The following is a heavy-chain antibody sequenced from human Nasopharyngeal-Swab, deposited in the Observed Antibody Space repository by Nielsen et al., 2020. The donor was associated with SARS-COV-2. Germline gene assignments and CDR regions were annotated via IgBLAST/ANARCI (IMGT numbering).Heavy chain of an antibody. D-gene: IGHD5-18*01. CDR2: IYYSGST. J-gene: IGHJ4*02. Sequence: SETLSLTCTVSGGSISSSSYYWGWIRQPPGKGLEWIGSIYYSGSTYYNPSLKSRVTISVDTSKNQFSLKLSSVTAADTAVCYCARLGGDTAMGLWGQGTLVTVSS. V-gene: IGHV4-39*01. CDR1: GGSISSSSYY. CDR3: ARLGGDTAMGL.